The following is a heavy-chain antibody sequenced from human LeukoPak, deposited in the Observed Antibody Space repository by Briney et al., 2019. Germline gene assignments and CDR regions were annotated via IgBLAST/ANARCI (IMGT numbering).Heavy chain of an antibody. CDR2: INHSGST. CDR1: GVSFSGYY. J-gene: IGHJ6*03. Sequence: SETLSLTCAVYGVSFSGYYWSWIRQPPGKGLEWIGEINHSGSTNYNPSLKSRVTISVDTSKNQFSLKLSSVTAADTAVYYCATVSSGRTYYYYMDVWGKGTTVTVSS. V-gene: IGHV4-34*01. CDR3: ATVSSGRTYYYYMDV. D-gene: IGHD3-22*01.